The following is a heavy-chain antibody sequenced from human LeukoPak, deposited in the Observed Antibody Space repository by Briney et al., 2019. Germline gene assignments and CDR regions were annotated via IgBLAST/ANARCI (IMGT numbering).Heavy chain of an antibody. D-gene: IGHD2-2*01. CDR2: ISTDGSTT. V-gene: IGHV3-74*01. J-gene: IGHJ4*02. CDR1: GFTFSSYW. CDR3: ATYYCSSTSCYEDY. Sequence: PGGSLRPSCAASGFTFSSYWMHWVRQAPGKGLVWVSRISTDGSTTSYADSVKGRFTISRDNAKNTLYLQMHSLRAEDTAVYYCATYYCSSTSCYEDYWGQGTLVTVSS.